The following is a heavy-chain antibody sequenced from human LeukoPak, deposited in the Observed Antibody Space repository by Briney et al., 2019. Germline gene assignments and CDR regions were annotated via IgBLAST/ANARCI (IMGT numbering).Heavy chain of an antibody. CDR2: ISWNSGSI. D-gene: IGHD6-19*01. Sequence: GGSLRLSCAASGFTFDDYAMHWVRQAPGKGLEWVSGISWNSGSIGYADSVKGRFTISRDNAKNSLYLQMNSLRAEDTALYYCARAYKDRSLAGKKEFFQHWGQGTLVTVSS. CDR1: GFTFDDYA. J-gene: IGHJ1*01. V-gene: IGHV3-9*01. CDR3: ARAYKDRSLAGKKEFFQH.